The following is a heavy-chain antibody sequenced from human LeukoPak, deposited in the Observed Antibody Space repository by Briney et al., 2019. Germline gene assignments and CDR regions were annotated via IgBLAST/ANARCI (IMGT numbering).Heavy chain of an antibody. CDR2: ISSNGGST. J-gene: IGHJ6*02. CDR1: GFTFSNYP. V-gene: IGHV3-64D*06. Sequence: PGGSLRLSCSASGFTFSNYPVYWVRQAPGKGLESVSGISSNGGSTSYADSVKGRFTTSRDNSKNTLYLQMSSLRTEDTAVYYCARDRDEHYYYYGMDVWGQGTTVTVSS. CDR3: ARDRDEHYYYYGMDV.